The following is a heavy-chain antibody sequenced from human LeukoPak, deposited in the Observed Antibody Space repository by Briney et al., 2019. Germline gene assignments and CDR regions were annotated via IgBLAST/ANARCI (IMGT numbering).Heavy chain of an antibody. CDR1: GGXIXXSRYX. CDR3: ARHIKWLADAFDI. D-gene: IGHD6-19*01. Sequence: SETLSLTCTVSGGXIXXSRYXXXXXRQPXGKGLEXIGNLHYSATTYYNPSLESRVTISADLSKIQFSLKLNSVTAADTAVYYCARHIKWLADAFDIWGQGTMVTVSS. V-gene: IGHV4-39*01. CDR2: LHYSATT. J-gene: IGHJ3*02.